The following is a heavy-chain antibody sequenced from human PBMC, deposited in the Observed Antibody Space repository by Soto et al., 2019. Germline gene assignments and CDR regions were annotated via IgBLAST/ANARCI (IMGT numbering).Heavy chain of an antibody. V-gene: IGHV4-39*01. CDR3: ARHKSRQWLVSADY. J-gene: IGHJ4*02. D-gene: IGHD6-19*01. Sequence: PSETLSLTCNVSGGSISSSSYYWGWIRQPPGKGLEWIGSIYYSGSTYYNPAPKSRVTISVDTSKNQFSLKLSSVTAADTAVYYCARHKSRQWLVSADYWGQGTLVTVSS. CDR1: GGSISSSSYY. CDR2: IYYSGST.